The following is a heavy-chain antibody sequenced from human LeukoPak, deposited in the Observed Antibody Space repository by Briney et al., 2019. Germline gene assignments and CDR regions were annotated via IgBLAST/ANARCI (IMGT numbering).Heavy chain of an antibody. J-gene: IGHJ4*02. Sequence: PSETLSLTCAVSGGSISSGGYSWSWIRQPPGKGLGWIGHIYHSGSTYYNPSLKSRVTISVDKSKNQFSLKLSSVTAADTAVYFCARAVTTDYFDYWGQGTLVTVSS. CDR3: ARAVTTDYFDY. V-gene: IGHV4-30-2*01. D-gene: IGHD4-17*01. CDR1: GGSISSGGYS. CDR2: IYHSGST.